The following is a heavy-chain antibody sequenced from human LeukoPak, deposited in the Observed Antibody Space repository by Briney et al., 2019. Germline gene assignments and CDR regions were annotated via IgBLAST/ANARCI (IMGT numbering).Heavy chain of an antibody. CDR3: ARRDGYNLVDAFDI. J-gene: IGHJ3*02. D-gene: IGHD5-24*01. V-gene: IGHV3-48*03. Sequence: PGGSLRLSCAASGFTFSSYEMNWVRQAPGKGLEWVSYISSSGSTIYYADSVKGRFTISRDNAKNSLYLQMNSLRAEDTAVYYCARRDGYNLVDAFDIWGQGTMVTVSS. CDR1: GFTFSSYE. CDR2: ISSSGSTI.